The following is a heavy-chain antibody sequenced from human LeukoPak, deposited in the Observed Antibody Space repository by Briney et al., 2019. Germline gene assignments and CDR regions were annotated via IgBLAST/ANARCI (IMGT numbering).Heavy chain of an antibody. CDR2: ISGSGGST. J-gene: IGHJ6*03. V-gene: IGHV3-23*01. Sequence: GGSLRLSCAASGFTFSSYAMSWVRQAPGKGLEWVSAISGSGGSTYYADSVKGRFTISRDNSKNTLYLQMNSLRAEDTAVYYCAKGNRPAVGVGYSDYYYYMDVWGKGTTVTVSS. CDR3: AKGNRPAVGVGYSDYYYYMDV. CDR1: GFTFSSYA. D-gene: IGHD3-22*01.